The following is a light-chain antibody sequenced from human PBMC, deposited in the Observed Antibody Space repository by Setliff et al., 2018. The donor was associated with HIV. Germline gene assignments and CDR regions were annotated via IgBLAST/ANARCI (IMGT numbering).Light chain of an antibody. V-gene: IGKV1-39*01. Sequence: DIQMTQSPSSLSASVGDRVTITCRASQSIDSYLNWYQQKPGKGPKVLIYAATRLQSGVPSRFSGSGSGTYFILTISSLQPEDFGTYYCQQSYNVPRTFGQGTKVDIK. CDR1: QSIDSY. CDR3: QQSYNVPRT. CDR2: AAT. J-gene: IGKJ2*02.